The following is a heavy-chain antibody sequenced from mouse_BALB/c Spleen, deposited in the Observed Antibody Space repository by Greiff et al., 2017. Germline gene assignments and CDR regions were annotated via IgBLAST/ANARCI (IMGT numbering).Heavy chain of an antibody. D-gene: IGHD4-1*02. J-gene: IGHJ3*01. Sequence: EVKVEESGGGLVQPGGSMKLSCVASGFTFSNYWMNWVRQSPEKGLEWVAEIRLKSNNYATHYAESVKGRFTISRDDSKSSVYLQMNNLRAEDTGIYYCTPNWDPWFAYWGQGTLVTVSA. V-gene: IGHV6-6*02. CDR3: TPNWDPWFAY. CDR1: GFTFSNYW. CDR2: IRLKSNNYAT.